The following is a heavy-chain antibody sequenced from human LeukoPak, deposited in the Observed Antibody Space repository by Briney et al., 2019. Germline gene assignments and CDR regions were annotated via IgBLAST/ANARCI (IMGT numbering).Heavy chain of an antibody. CDR3: ASTSGYYSVSRPFDM. J-gene: IGHJ3*02. Sequence: SETLSLTCTVSAGSMSDYLWNWIRQPPGKGLEWIGYISYSGSTNYHPSLKSRVTISVDTSKNQFSLKLSSVTAADTAVYYCASTSGYYSVSRPFDMWGQGTMVTVSS. V-gene: IGHV4-59*01. D-gene: IGHD3-22*01. CDR1: AGSMSDYL. CDR2: ISYSGST.